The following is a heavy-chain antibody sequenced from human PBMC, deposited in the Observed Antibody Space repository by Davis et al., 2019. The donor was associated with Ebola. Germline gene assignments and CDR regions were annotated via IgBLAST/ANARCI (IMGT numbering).Heavy chain of an antibody. J-gene: IGHJ2*01. CDR1: GGSVSSGSYY. V-gene: IGHV4-61*01. D-gene: IGHD3-22*01. Sequence: MPSETLSLTCTVSGGSVSSGSYYWIWIRQPPGKGLDWLGYTYYSGSTNYNPSLKSRVTISVDTSKNQFSLKLSSVTAADTAVYYCARVGSSGWIYWFFDLWGRGTLVTVSS. CDR3: ARVGSSGWIYWFFDL. CDR2: TYYSGST.